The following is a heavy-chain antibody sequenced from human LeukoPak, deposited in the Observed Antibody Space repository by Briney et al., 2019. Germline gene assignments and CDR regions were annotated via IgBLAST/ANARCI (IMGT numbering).Heavy chain of an antibody. CDR3: AGAGRYTGNAFDI. D-gene: IGHD3-10*01. J-gene: IGHJ3*02. V-gene: IGHV3-66*01. CDR1: GFTVSSNY. Sequence: GGSLRLSCAASGFTVSSNYMSWVRQAPGKGLECVSVIYSGGSTYYVDSVKGRFTISRDNSTNTLYLQMNNLRAEDTAVYYCAGAGRYTGNAFDIWGQGTMVTVSS. CDR2: IYSGGST.